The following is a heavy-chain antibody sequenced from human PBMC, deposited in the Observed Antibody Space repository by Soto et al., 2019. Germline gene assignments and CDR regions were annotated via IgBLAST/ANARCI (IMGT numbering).Heavy chain of an antibody. CDR3: AKGGGYYYDSSGYYPDY. J-gene: IGHJ4*02. D-gene: IGHD3-22*01. Sequence: QVQLVESGGGVVQPGRSLRLSCAASGFTFSSYGMHWVRQAPGKGLEWVGVISYDGSNKYYADSVKGRFTISRDNSKNTLYLQMNSLRAEDTAVYYCAKGGGYYYDSSGYYPDYWGQGTLVTVSS. V-gene: IGHV3-30*18. CDR1: GFTFSSYG. CDR2: ISYDGSNK.